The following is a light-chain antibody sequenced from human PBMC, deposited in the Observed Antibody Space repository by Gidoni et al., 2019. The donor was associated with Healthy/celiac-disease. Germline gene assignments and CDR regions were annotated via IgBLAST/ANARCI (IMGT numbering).Light chain of an antibody. Sequence: DIQMTPSPSSLSASAGDRVTITCQASKDISNYLNWYQQKPGKAPKLLIYDASNLETGVPSRFSGSGSGTDFTFTISSLQPEDIATYYCQQYDNLLTFGGGTKVEIK. V-gene: IGKV1-33*01. J-gene: IGKJ4*01. CDR2: DAS. CDR3: QQYDNLLT. CDR1: KDISNY.